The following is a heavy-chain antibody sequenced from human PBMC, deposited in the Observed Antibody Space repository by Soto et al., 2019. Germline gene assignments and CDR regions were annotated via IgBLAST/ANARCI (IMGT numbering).Heavy chain of an antibody. CDR2: MNPNSGNT. Sequence: QVQLVQSGAEVKKPGASVKVSCKASGYTFTSYDINWVLQATGQGLEWMGWMNPNSGNTGYGQKFQGRVTMTRNTSISTAYIELSSLRSEDTAVYYCARGGGYSNSLDWYFDLWGRGTLVTVSS. J-gene: IGHJ2*01. CDR3: ARGGGYSNSLDWYFDL. V-gene: IGHV1-8*01. D-gene: IGHD4-4*01. CDR1: GYTFTSYD.